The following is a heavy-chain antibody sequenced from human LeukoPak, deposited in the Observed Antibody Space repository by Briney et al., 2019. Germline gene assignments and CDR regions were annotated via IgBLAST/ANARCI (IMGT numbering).Heavy chain of an antibody. V-gene: IGHV3-66*01. J-gene: IGHJ4*01. D-gene: IGHD1-7*01. CDR3: ARAYDWNYLY. Sequence: GGSLRLPCVASGFTFSSYEMNCVRQAPGKGLEWVSVIYSGGNTYYADSVKDRFTISRDNSKNTLYLQMNSLRAEDTAVYYCARAYDWNYLYWAQGTLVTVSS. CDR2: IYSGGNT. CDR1: GFTFSSYE.